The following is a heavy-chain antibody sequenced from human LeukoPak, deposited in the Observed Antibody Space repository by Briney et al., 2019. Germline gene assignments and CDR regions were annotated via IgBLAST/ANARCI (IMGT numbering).Heavy chain of an antibody. J-gene: IGHJ4*02. V-gene: IGHV1-69*13. D-gene: IGHD5-12*01. CDR1: GGTFSSYA. CDR2: IIPIFGTA. CDR3: APEARYSGYDSGY. Sequence: SVKVSCKASGGTFSSYAISWVRQAPGQGLEWMGGIIPIFGTANYAQKFQGRVTITADESTSTAYMELSSLRSGDTAVYYCAPEARYSGYDSGYWGQGTLVTVSS.